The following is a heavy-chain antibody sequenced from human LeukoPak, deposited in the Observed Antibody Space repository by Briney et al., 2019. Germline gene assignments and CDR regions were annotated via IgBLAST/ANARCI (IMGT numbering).Heavy chain of an antibody. Sequence: GGSLRLSCAASGFTFDDYAMHWVRQAPAKGLEWVSGISWNSGSIGYADSVKGRFTISRDNAKNSLYLQMNGLRTDDTGLYYCVKGRRRGYAYGTLESWGQGTLVTVSS. J-gene: IGHJ4*02. CDR2: ISWNSGSI. CDR1: GFTFDDYA. D-gene: IGHD5-18*01. V-gene: IGHV3-9*01. CDR3: VKGRRRGYAYGTLES.